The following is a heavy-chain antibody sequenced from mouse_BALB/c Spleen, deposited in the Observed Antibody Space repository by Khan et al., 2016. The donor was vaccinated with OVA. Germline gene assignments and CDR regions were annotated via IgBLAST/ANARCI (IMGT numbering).Heavy chain of an antibody. V-gene: IGHV3-2*02. D-gene: IGHD2-10*02. CDR3: ARVYGGDFDY. CDR1: GYSITSDYA. Sequence: VQLKESGPDLVKPSQSLSLTCTVTGYSITSDYAWNWIRQFPGNKLEWMGFISYSGNTKYNPSLKSRISMTRDTSKNQFFLQLNSVTPEDTATYYCARVYGGDFDYWGQGTTLIVSS. J-gene: IGHJ2*01. CDR2: ISYSGNT.